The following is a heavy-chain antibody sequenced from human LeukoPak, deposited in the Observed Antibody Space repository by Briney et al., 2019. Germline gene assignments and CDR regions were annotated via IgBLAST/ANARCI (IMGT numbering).Heavy chain of an antibody. Sequence: SETLSLTCTVSGGSISSYYWSWIRQPPGKGLEWIGYIYYSGSTNYNPSLKSRVTISVDTSKNQFSLKLSSVTAADTAVYYCARVRGNARRDYYDSSGYAHWGQGTLVTVSS. CDR1: GGSISSYY. CDR2: IYYSGST. J-gene: IGHJ4*02. D-gene: IGHD3-22*01. V-gene: IGHV4-59*12. CDR3: ARVRGNARRDYYDSSGYAH.